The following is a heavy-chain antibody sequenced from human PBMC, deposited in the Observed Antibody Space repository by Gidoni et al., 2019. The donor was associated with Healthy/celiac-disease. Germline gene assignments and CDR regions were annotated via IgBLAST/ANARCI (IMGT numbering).Heavy chain of an antibody. J-gene: IGHJ3*02. CDR3: ARHPPGSRWEPIDAFDI. V-gene: IGHV4-39*01. D-gene: IGHD1-26*01. CDR2: IYYRGST. Sequence: QLQLQESGPGLVKPSETLSLTYTVSGGSIRSSSSYCGWIRQPPGKGLEWIGSIYYRGSTYYNPSLKSRVTISVDTSKTQFSLKLSSVTAADPAVYYCARHPPGSRWEPIDAFDIWGQGTMVTVSS. CDR1: GGSIRSSSSY.